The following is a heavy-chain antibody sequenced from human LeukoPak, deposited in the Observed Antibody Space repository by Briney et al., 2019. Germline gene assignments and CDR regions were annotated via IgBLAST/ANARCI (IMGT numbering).Heavy chain of an antibody. Sequence: KPSETLSLTCAVYGGSFSGYYWSWIRQPPGKGLEWIGEINHSGSTNYNPSLKSRVTISVDTSKNQFSLKLSSVTAADTAVYYCARTRITIFGVVIGRPPEYYFDYWGQGTLVTVSS. J-gene: IGHJ4*02. CDR2: INHSGST. CDR1: GGSFSGYY. CDR3: ARTRITIFGVVIGRPPEYYFDY. D-gene: IGHD3-3*01. V-gene: IGHV4-34*01.